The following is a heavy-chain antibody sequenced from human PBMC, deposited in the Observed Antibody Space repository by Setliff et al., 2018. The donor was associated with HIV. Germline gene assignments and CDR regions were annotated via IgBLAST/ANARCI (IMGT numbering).Heavy chain of an antibody. D-gene: IGHD6-13*01. CDR1: GFIFSRYW. J-gene: IGHJ3*01. V-gene: IGHV3-7*01. CDR3: ARGGTAVRIAAAGTAPFDL. Sequence: GGSLRLSCAASGFIFSRYWMNWVRQAPGKGLEWLANIKQDGSETYYVDSVGGRFTISRDNAKNLLYLQMNSLRAEDTAVYYCARGGTAVRIAAAGTAPFDLWGQGTMVTVSS. CDR2: IKQDGSET.